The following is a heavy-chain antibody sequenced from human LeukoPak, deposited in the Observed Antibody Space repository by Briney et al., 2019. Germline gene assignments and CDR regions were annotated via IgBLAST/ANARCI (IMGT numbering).Heavy chain of an antibody. CDR3: ARSTADFWSGYYDFDY. CDR2: INPNSGGT. Sequence: ASVKVSCKASGYTFTGYYMHWVRQAPGQGLEWMGWINPNSGGTNYAQKFQGRVTMTRDTSISTAYMELSRLRSDDTAVYYCARSTADFWSGYYDFDYWGQGTLVTVSS. D-gene: IGHD3-3*01. J-gene: IGHJ4*02. V-gene: IGHV1-2*02. CDR1: GYTFTGYY.